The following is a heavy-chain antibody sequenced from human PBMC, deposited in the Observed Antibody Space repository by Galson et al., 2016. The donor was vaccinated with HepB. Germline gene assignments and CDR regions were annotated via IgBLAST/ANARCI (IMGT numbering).Heavy chain of an antibody. J-gene: IGHJ4*02. V-gene: IGHV3-53*01. CDR3: AGSPPDYYGAAFDY. Sequence: SLRLSCAASGFTVSGNQMSWVRQAPGKGLEWVSVVYSGGNTYYADSVKGRFTISRDNSRNTLYLQMNSLSSEDTAFYYCAGSPPDYYGAAFDYWGQGTLVTVAS. CDR1: GFTVSGNQ. D-gene: IGHD3-10*01. CDR2: VYSGGNT.